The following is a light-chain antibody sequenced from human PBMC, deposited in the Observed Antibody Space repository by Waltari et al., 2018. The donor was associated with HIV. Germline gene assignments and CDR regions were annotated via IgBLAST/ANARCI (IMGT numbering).Light chain of an antibody. CDR1: SSDIGSHT. V-gene: IGLV1-44*01. J-gene: IGLJ2*01. CDR3: AAWDDSLNGDVV. CDR2: TNN. Sequence: QSVLTQPPSASGTPGQRVPISCSGSSSDIGSHTVNWYQQLPGTAPRLLIYTNNQRPSGVPDRFSGSKSGTSASLVISGLQSEDEADYFCAAWDDSLNGDVVFGGGTKLTVL.